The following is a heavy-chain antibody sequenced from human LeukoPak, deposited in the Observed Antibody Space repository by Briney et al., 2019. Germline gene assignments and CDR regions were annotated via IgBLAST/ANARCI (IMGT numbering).Heavy chain of an antibody. V-gene: IGHV4-39*07. J-gene: IGHJ4*02. D-gene: IGHD3-9*01. CDR1: GGSISSSSYY. CDR3: ARDRDYDTWGAMQYFDY. CDR2: IYYSGST. Sequence: SETLSLTCTVSGGSISSSSYYWGWIRQPPGKGLEWIGSIYYSGSTYYNPSLKSRVAISVDTSKNQFSLKLSSVTAADTAAYYCARDRDYDTWGAMQYFDYWGQGTLVTVSS.